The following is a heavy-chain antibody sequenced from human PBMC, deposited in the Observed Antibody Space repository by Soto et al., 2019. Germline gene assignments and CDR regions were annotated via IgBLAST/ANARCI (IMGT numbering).Heavy chain of an antibody. D-gene: IGHD6-6*01. V-gene: IGHV1-69*13. CDR1: GGTFSSYA. CDR3: ASGQLVSGYYYYDMDV. CDR2: IIPIFGTA. Sequence: ASVKVSCKASGGTFSSYAISWVRQAPGQGLEWMGGIIPIFGTANYAQKFQGRVTITEDESTSTAYMELSSLRSEDTAVYYCASGQLVSGYYYYDMDVWGEGTTVTVSS. J-gene: IGHJ6*03.